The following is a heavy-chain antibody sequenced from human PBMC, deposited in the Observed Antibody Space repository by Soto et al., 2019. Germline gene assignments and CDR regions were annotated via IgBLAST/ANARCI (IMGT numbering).Heavy chain of an antibody. J-gene: IGHJ6*02. CDR1: GYTFTSYG. Sequence: ASLKVSCKASGYTFTSYGISWVRQAPGQGLEWMGWISAYNGNTNYAQKLQGRVTMTTDTSTSTAYMELRSLRPDDTAVYYCARASTIFGVVSYYYYGMDVWGQGTTVTVSS. CDR2: ISAYNGNT. CDR3: ARASTIFGVVSYYYYGMDV. D-gene: IGHD3-3*01. V-gene: IGHV1-18*04.